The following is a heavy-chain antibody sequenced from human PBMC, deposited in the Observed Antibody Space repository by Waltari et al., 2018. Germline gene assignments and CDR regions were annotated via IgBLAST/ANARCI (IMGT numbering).Heavy chain of an antibody. Sequence: EVLLLESGGGLVQPGGSLRLSCAAPGFSFRSSVMSWVRQHPGKGLDWVSGISGSGDDTYYADSVKGRFTVSRDNSKNTLYLQMPSLRVADTAVYYCAKGTAHYGMDVWGQGTTVTVSS. J-gene: IGHJ6*02. V-gene: IGHV3-23*01. D-gene: IGHD2-8*02. CDR1: GFSFRSSV. CDR3: AKGTAHYGMDV. CDR2: ISGSGDDT.